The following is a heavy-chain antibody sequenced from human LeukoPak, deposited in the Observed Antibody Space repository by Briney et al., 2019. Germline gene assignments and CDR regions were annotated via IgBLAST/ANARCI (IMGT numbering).Heavy chain of an antibody. D-gene: IGHD3-22*01. CDR2: IKSKTDGETA. Sequence: GGSLRLSCAASGFTFSNAWMAWVRQVPGKGVEWLGRIKSKTDGETADYAAPVRGRFFISRDDRKDTLYVEINSLKTEDTGIYYCTIVLRPYRGSGYRNWFDPWGRGTLVTVSS. CDR3: TIVLRPYRGSGYRNWFDP. J-gene: IGHJ5*02. CDR1: GFTFSNAW. V-gene: IGHV3-15*01.